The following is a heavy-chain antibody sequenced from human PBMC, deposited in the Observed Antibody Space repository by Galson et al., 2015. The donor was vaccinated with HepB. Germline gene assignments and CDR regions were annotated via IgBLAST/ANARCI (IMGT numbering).Heavy chain of an antibody. Sequence: SVKVPCKASGGTFSNYAISWVRQAPGQGLEWMGGIIPLFGTANYAQKFQGRVTITADESTSTAYMELSSLRSEDTAVYYFASWDVEVFGVLSNFDYWGQGTLVTVSS. V-gene: IGHV1-69*13. J-gene: IGHJ4*02. D-gene: IGHD3-3*01. CDR3: ASWDVEVFGVLSNFDY. CDR1: GGTFSNYA. CDR2: IIPLFGTA.